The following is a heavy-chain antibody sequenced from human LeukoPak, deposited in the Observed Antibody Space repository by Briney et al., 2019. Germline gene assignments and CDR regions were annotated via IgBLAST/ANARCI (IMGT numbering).Heavy chain of an antibody. D-gene: IGHD6-13*01. V-gene: IGHV4-4*07. CDR2: MYTSGST. CDR3: TRDDSSSWYYFDY. J-gene: IGHJ4*02. Sequence: PSETLSLTCTVSGGSISGYYWSWIRQPAGKGLEWIGRMYTSGSTNYNPSLKSRVTMSVDTSKNQFSLKLSSVTAADTAVYYCTRDDSSSWYYFDYWGQGTLVTVSS. CDR1: GGSISGYY.